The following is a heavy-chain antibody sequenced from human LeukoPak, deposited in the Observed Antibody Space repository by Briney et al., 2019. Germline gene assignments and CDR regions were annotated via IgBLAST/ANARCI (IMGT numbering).Heavy chain of an antibody. V-gene: IGHV4-59*08. CDR3: ASHYDSSGYYFDY. CDR2: IYYSGST. D-gene: IGHD3-22*01. Sequence: SETLSLTCTVSGGSISSYYWSWIRQPPGKGLEWIGYIYYSGSTNYNPSLKSRVTISVDTSKNQFSLKLSSVTAADTAVYYCASHYDSSGYYFDYWGRGTLVTVSS. J-gene: IGHJ4*02. CDR1: GGSISSYY.